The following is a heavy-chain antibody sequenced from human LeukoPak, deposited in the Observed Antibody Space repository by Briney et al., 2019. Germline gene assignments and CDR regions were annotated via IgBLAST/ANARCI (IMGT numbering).Heavy chain of an antibody. CDR3: ATEPAGARGYRYGYGHYYYMDV. D-gene: IGHD5-18*01. CDR2: VYYSGST. V-gene: IGHV4-59*11. Sequence: PSETLSRTGTVSSFSISRHYWSWIRHPPGKGREWIGCVYYSGSTNDKPSLKSRVTISVATSKNQFSLKLSSVPAADTGVYYCATEPAGARGYRYGYGHYYYMDVWGKGTTVTASS. CDR1: SFSISRHY. J-gene: IGHJ6*03.